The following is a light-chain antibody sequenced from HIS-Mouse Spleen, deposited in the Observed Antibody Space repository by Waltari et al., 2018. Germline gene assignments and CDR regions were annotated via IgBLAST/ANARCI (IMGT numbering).Light chain of an antibody. J-gene: IGLJ3*02. CDR1: RSDVGVYNL. CDR3: CSYAGSSTWV. V-gene: IGLV2-23*01. Sequence: QSALTQPRSVSGSPGQSVTISCTGTRSDVGVYNLVSWYQQHPGKAPKLMIYEGSKRPSGVSNRFSGSKSGNTASLTISGLQAEDEADYYCCSYAGSSTWVFGGGTKLTVL. CDR2: EGS.